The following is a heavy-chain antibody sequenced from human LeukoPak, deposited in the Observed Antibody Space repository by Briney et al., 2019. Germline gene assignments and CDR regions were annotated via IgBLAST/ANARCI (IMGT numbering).Heavy chain of an antibody. J-gene: IGHJ6*02. CDR3: ARDSYGMDV. Sequence: GKSLRLSCAASGFTFSSYGMHWVRQAPGKGLEWVAVISYDGSNKYYADSVKGRFTISRDNSKNTLYLQMNSLRAEDTAVYYCARDSYGMDVWGQGTTVTVSS. V-gene: IGHV3-33*01. CDR2: ISYDGSNK. CDR1: GFTFSSYG.